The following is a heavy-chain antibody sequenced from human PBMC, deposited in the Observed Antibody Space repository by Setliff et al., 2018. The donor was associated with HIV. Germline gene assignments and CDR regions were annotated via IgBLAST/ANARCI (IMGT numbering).Heavy chain of an antibody. CDR3: ARDGGYNDRSDFFDY. J-gene: IGHJ4*02. CDR2: VNPSGGST. V-gene: IGHV1-46*01. CDR1: GYTFTSYY. Sequence: ASVKVSCKASGYTFTSYYMHWVRQAPGQGLEWLGMVNPSGGSTAYAQKFQGRVTMTRDTSTNTVYMDLSGLRSDDTAVYYCARDGGYNDRSDFFDYWGQGTLVTVSS. D-gene: IGHD1-26*01.